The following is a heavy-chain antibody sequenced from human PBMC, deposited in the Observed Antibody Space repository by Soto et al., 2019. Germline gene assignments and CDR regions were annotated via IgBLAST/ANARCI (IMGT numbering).Heavy chain of an antibody. CDR2: ISGSGGST. CDR3: AALLRFLEWLSRPSHPMDV. D-gene: IGHD3-3*01. J-gene: IGHJ6*03. CDR1: GFTFSSYA. Sequence: GGSLRLSCGASGFTFSSYAMSWVRQAPGRGLEWVSAISGSGGSTYYADSVKGRFTISRDNSKNTLYLQMNSLRAEDTAVYYCAALLRFLEWLSRPSHPMDVWGKGTTVTVSS. V-gene: IGHV3-23*01.